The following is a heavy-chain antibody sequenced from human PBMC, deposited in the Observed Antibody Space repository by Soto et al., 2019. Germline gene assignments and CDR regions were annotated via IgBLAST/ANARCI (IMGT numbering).Heavy chain of an antibody. D-gene: IGHD1-26*01. CDR1: GFSLSTSRVG. J-gene: IGHJ4*02. CDR2: IYWDDAK. CDR3: AHAYGGRSRY. Sequence: QITLKESGPTLVKPTQTLTLTCTFSGFSLSTSRVGVGWIRQPPGKALEWLAVIYWDDAKTYRPSLKSRLTITTVTSKNQVALTSTTVDPVDTATYYCAHAYGGRSRYWGQETLVTVSS. V-gene: IGHV2-5*02.